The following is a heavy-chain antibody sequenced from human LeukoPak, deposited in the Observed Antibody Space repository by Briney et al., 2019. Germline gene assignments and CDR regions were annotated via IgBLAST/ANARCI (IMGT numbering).Heavy chain of an antibody. Sequence: SETLTLYCTASGSTISSSYMYWIWHAPPQGQGLEWIRYVYQSGSNKYNPTLKTRVTLSICRSKNQFSLNPSSVTAADTAVYYWARAAGQDHTKRMVDYYYSMDVWGKGSTASVSS. CDR3: ARAAGQDHTKRMVDYYYSMDV. CDR1: GSTISSSYMY. D-gene: IGHD6-13*01. J-gene: IGHJ6*03. V-gene: IGHV4-61*01. CDR2: VYQSGSN.